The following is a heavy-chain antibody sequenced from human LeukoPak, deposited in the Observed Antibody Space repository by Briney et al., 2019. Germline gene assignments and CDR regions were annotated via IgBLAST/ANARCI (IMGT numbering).Heavy chain of an antibody. Sequence: PGGSLRLSCAASGFIVSSNYMSWVRQAPGKGLEWVSVIYSGGSTFYADSVKGRFTISRDNSKNTLYLQMNSLRAEDTAVYYCAREGYYGSGSPPSLYFDYWGQGTLVTVSS. D-gene: IGHD3-10*01. J-gene: IGHJ4*02. CDR3: AREGYYGSGSPPSLYFDY. CDR1: GFIVSSNY. V-gene: IGHV3-53*01. CDR2: IYSGGST.